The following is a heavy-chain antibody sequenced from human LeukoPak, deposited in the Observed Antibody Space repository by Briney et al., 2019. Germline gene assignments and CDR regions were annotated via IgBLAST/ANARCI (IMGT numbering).Heavy chain of an antibody. J-gene: IGHJ6*04. CDR3: AREGIAAAGGMDV. CDR2: ISSSGSTI. V-gene: IGHV3-48*04. D-gene: IGHD6-13*01. Sequence: PGGSLRLSCAASGFTFDDYTMHWVRQAPGKGLEWVSYISSSGSTIYYADSVKGRFTISRDNAKNSLYLQMNSLRAEDTAVYYCAREGIAAAGGMDVWGKGTTVTVSS. CDR1: GFTFDDYT.